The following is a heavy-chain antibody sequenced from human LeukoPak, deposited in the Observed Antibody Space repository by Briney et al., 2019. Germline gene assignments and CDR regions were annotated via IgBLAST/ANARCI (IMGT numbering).Heavy chain of an antibody. Sequence: GGSLRLSCAASGFTFSRYGIHWVRQAPGKGLEWVTVISYDGSNKFYADSVRGRFTISRDNSKNTVYLQMNSLRAEDTAMCYCAKGLQGQWLGQGFDYWGQGTLVTVSS. V-gene: IGHV3-30*18. CDR3: AKGLQGQWLGQGFDY. D-gene: IGHD6-19*01. J-gene: IGHJ4*02. CDR1: GFTFSRYG. CDR2: ISYDGSNK.